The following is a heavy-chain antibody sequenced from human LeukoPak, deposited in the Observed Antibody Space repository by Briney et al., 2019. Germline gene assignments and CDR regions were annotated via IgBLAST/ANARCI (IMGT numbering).Heavy chain of an antibody. V-gene: IGHV3-53*01. CDR2: IYSGGST. CDR1: GFTVSSNY. J-gene: IGHJ4*02. Sequence: GSLRLSCAVSGFTVSSNYMSWVRQAPGKGLEWGSVIYSGGSTYYSDSVTGRFTISRDNSKNTLYLQMNSLRAEDTAVYYCASLWFGESLWGQGTLVTVSS. CDR3: ASLWFGESL. D-gene: IGHD3-10*01.